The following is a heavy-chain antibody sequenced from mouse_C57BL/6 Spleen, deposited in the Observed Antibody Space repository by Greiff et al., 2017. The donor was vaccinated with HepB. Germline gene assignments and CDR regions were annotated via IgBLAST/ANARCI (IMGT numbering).Heavy chain of an antibody. CDR3: AREDYGSSYFDY. CDR1: GYTFTSYG. CDR2: IYPRSGNT. Sequence: QVQLQQSGAELARPGASVKLSCKASGYTFTSYGISWVKQSTGQGLEWIGEIYPRSGNTYYNEKFKGKATLTADKSSSTAYMELRSLTSEDSAVYFCAREDYGSSYFDYWGQGTTLTVYS. V-gene: IGHV1-81*01. J-gene: IGHJ2*01. D-gene: IGHD1-1*01.